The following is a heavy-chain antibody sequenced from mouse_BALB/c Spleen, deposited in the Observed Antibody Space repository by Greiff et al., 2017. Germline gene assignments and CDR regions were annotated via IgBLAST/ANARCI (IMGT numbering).Heavy chain of an antibody. CDR2: ISSGGSYT. V-gene: IGHV5-6*01. CDR1: GFTFSSYG. CDR3: ARHSFSSTMITTRAWFAY. J-gene: IGHJ3*01. Sequence: EVMLVESGGDLVKPGGSLKLSCAASGFTFSSYGMSWVRQTPDKRLEWVATISSGGSYTYYPDSVKGRFTISRDNAKNTLYLQMSSLKSEDTAMYYCARHSFSSTMITTRAWFAYWGQGTLVTVSA. D-gene: IGHD2-4*01.